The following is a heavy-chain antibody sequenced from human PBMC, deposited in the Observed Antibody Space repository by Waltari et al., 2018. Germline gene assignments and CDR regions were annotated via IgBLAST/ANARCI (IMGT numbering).Heavy chain of an antibody. V-gene: IGHV4-39*07. CDR1: GGSISSTTYY. CDR3: ARRVVTTGGVDY. CDR2: IHYSGNT. J-gene: IGHJ4*02. D-gene: IGHD2-21*02. Sequence: QLQLQESGPRLVRPSETLSLTCTVSGGSISSTTYYWAWIRQTPGKGLEWIGYIHYSGNTYYNPCLRSRVTISVDTSKNQFSLNLRSVTAADTAVYYCARRVVTTGGVDYWGQGTLVTVSS.